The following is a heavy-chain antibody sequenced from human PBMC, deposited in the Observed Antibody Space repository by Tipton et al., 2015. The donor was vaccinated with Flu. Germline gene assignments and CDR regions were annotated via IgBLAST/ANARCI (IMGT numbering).Heavy chain of an antibody. Sequence: GEALGTHYWTWFRQPAGGRLAWIGRIFATGTAIYNPSLRSRVTMSVDTSKNQFSLNLTSVTAADAAMYYCARLPRHYCDYPLDYWCPGIMVAVSS. CDR2: IFATGTA. CDR1: GEALGTHY. D-gene: IGHD4-17*01. V-gene: IGHV4-4*07. J-gene: IGHJ4*01. CDR3: ARLPRHYCDYPLDY.